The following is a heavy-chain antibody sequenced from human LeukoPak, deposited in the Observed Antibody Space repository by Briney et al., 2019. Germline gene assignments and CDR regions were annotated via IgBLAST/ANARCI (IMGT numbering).Heavy chain of an antibody. D-gene: IGHD5-24*01. CDR1: GGSIRGYY. Sequence: PSETLSLNCAVSGGSIRGYYWSWIRQPPGKGLEWIAYIHYSETTNYNPSLKSRVTISVDTSKNQFSLNLNSVTAADTAIYYCARGGLGYNYFDYWGQGTLVTVSS. CDR3: ARGGLGYNYFDY. V-gene: IGHV4-59*01. CDR2: IHYSETT. J-gene: IGHJ4*02.